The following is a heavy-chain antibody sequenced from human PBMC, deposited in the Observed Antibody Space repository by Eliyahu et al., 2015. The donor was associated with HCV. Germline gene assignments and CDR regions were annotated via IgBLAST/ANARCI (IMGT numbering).Heavy chain of an antibody. Sequence: QVQLQESGPGLVKPAQTLSLTCTVSGGSISSLHYNWTWIRQPPGKGLEWIGYISYSGSTYKNPSLKSRITISLDTSNNQFSLRLSSVTAADTAVYYCARGLRGRWFDPWGQGTLVTVSS. CDR2: ISYSGST. J-gene: IGHJ5*02. CDR1: GGSISSLHYN. V-gene: IGHV4-30-4*08. CDR3: ARGLRGRWFDP.